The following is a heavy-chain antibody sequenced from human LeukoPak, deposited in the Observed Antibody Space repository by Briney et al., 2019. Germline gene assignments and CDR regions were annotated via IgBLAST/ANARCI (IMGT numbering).Heavy chain of an antibody. J-gene: IGHJ4*02. CDR2: IIPMFGTA. CDR1: GGTFSSYA. CDR3: ARGFYGDYLGY. V-gene: IGHV1-69*05. D-gene: IGHD4-17*01. Sequence: SVKVSCKASGGTFSSYAISWVRQAPGQGLEWMGRIIPMFGTANSAQKFQGRVTITTDESTSTAYMELSSLRSEDTAVYYCARGFYGDYLGYWGQGTLVTVSS.